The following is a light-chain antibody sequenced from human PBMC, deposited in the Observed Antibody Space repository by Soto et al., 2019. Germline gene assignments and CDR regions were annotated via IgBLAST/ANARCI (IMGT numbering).Light chain of an antibody. Sequence: DIQRTQSPSTLPASLGDRVSVTGRASQSISSWLAWYQQKPGKAPKLLIYDASSLESGVTSRFSGSGSGTEFTLTISSLQPDDFATYYCQQYNSYWTFGQGTKVDIK. V-gene: IGKV1-5*01. CDR3: QQYNSYWT. CDR1: QSISSW. CDR2: DAS. J-gene: IGKJ1*01.